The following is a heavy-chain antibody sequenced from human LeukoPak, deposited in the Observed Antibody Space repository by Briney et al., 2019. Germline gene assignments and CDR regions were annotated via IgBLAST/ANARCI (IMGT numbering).Heavy chain of an antibody. V-gene: IGHV1-8*01. D-gene: IGHD5-12*01. CDR3: AFDSGCVWFDP. J-gene: IGHJ5*02. Sequence: KFQGRVTMTRNTSISTAYMELSSLRSEDTAVYYCAFDSGCVWFDPWGQGTLVTVSS.